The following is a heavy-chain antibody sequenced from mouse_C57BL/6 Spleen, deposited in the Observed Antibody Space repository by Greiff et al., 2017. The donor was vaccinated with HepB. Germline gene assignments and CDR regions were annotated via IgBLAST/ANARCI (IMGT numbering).Heavy chain of an antibody. CDR3: AVYEYDGDYFDY. CDR1: GYTFTDYY. V-gene: IGHV1-26*01. D-gene: IGHD2-4*01. J-gene: IGHJ2*01. Sequence: EVQLQQSGPELVKPGASVKISCKASGYTFTDYYMNWVKQSHGKSLEWIGDINPNNGGTSYNQKFKGKATLTVDKSSSTAYMELRSLTSEDSAVYYCAVYEYDGDYFDYWGQGTTLTVSS. CDR2: INPNNGGT.